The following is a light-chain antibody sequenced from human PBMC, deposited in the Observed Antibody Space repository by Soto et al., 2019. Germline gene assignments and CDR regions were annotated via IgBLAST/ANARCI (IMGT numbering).Light chain of an antibody. J-gene: IGKJ1*01. V-gene: IGKV1-39*01. CDR2: TAS. CDR1: QDISTY. Sequence: DIQMTQSPSPLSASVGDRVTITCRATQDISTYLNWYQQKPGKAPKLLIHTASTLQSGVPSRFSGSGSGTDFSLIITSLQPEDFATYYCQQTYRTPLTFGQGTKVEIK. CDR3: QQTYRTPLT.